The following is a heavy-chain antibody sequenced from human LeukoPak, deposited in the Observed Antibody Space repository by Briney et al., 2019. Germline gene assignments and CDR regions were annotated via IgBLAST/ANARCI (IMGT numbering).Heavy chain of an antibody. D-gene: IGHD3-16*01. V-gene: IGHV3-7*03. CDR2: INHSGNVN. CDR3: ARGGGLDV. Sequence: GGSLRLSCAASGFTFSSYWMNWARQAPGKGLEWVASINHSGNVNYYVDSVKGRFTISRDNAKNSLYLQMSNLRAEDTAVYFCARGGGLDVWGQGATVTVSS. CDR1: GFTFSSYW. J-gene: IGHJ6*02.